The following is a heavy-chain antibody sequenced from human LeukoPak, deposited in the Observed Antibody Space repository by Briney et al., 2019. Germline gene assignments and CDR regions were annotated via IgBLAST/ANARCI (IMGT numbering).Heavy chain of an antibody. CDR3: AKPYDSGTFRPGY. CDR1: GFTFSSYA. D-gene: IGHD3-10*01. V-gene: IGHV3-23*01. J-gene: IGHJ4*02. Sequence: GGSLRLSCAASGFTFSSYAMSWVRQAPGKGLEWVSSISGSGGATYYADSVKGRFTISRDNSKNTPYLQVNSLRAEDTAVYYCAKPYDSGTFRPGYWGQGTLVTVSS. CDR2: ISGSGGAT.